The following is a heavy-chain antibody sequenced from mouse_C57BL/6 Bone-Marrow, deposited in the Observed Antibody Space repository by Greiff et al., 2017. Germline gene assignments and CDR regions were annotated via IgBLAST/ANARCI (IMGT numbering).Heavy chain of an antibody. J-gene: IGHJ2*02. Sequence: QVQLKQSGAELIKPGASVKLSCKATGYTFTSYWIEWVKQRPGHGLEWIGEILPGSGSTNYNEKFKGKATLTADTSSNTAYMQLSSLTSEYSAIYYCARRVMRYVYDTDYWGQGASLTVYS. D-gene: IGHD2-2*01. V-gene: IGHV1-9*01. CDR3: ARRVMRYVYDTDY. CDR2: ILPGSGST. CDR1: GYTFTSYW.